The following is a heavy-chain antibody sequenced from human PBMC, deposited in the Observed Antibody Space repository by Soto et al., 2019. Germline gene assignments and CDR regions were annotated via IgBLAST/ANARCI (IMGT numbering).Heavy chain of an antibody. V-gene: IGHV3-33*01. Sequence: GGSLRLSCAASGFTFSSYGMHWVRQAPGKGLEWVAVIWYDGSNKYYADYVKGRFTISRDNSKNTLYLQMNSLRAEDTAVYYCARASYDFWTLDYWGQGTLVTVSS. D-gene: IGHD3-3*01. J-gene: IGHJ4*02. CDR3: ARASYDFWTLDY. CDR1: GFTFSSYG. CDR2: IWYDGSNK.